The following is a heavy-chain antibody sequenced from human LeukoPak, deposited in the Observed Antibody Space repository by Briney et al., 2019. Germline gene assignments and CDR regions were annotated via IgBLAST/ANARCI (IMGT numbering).Heavy chain of an antibody. V-gene: IGHV4-59*01. Sequence: ASETLSLTCAVYGGSFSGYYWSWIRQPPGKGLEWIGYIYYSGSTNYNPSLKSRVTISVDTSKNQFSLKLSSVTAADTAVYYCAGGSTYYYGSRRFHYYHGMDVWGQGTTVTVSS. CDR3: AGGSTYYYGSRRFHYYHGMDV. CDR2: IYYSGST. J-gene: IGHJ6*02. D-gene: IGHD3-10*01. CDR1: GGSFSGYY.